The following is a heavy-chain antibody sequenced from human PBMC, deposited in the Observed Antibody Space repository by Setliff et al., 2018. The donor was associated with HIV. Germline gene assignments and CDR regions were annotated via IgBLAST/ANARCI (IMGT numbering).Heavy chain of an antibody. D-gene: IGHD6-19*01. CDR2: INAGNGNT. V-gene: IGHV1-3*01. J-gene: IGHJ5*02. CDR3: ARDLYTSGWPNWFDP. Sequence: ASVKVSCKASGYTFTSYAMHWVRQAPGQRLEWMGWINAGNGNTKYSQEFQGRVTMTTDRSTKTAYLDLGSLRPDDTAVYYCARDLYTSGWPNWFDPWGPGTLVTVSS. CDR1: GYTFTSYA.